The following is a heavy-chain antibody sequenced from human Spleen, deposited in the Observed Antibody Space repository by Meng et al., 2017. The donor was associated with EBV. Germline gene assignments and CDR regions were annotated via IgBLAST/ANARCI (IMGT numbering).Heavy chain of an antibody. Sequence: QVQRQRAGPGLVKPSQTLSLTCAVSGGSISSGGYYWSWIRQPPGKGLEWIGYIYYSGSTYYNPSLKSRVTISVDTSKNQFSLKLSSVTAADTAVYYCARTAMVRYFDYWGQGTLVTVSS. CDR2: IYYSGST. V-gene: IGHV4-30-4*01. CDR3: ARTAMVRYFDY. J-gene: IGHJ4*02. CDR1: GGSISSGGYY. D-gene: IGHD5-18*01.